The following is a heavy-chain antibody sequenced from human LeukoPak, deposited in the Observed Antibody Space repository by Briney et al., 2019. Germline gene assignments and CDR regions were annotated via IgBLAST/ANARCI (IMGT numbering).Heavy chain of an antibody. V-gene: IGHV3-9*01. D-gene: IGHD4-17*01. CDR1: GFTFDDYA. CDR2: ISWNCGSI. J-gene: IGHJ5*02. CDR3: ARGLTTTPNHFDP. Sequence: GRSLRLSCAASGFTFDDYAMHWVRQAPGKGLEWVSGISWNCGSIGYADSVKGRFTISRDNAKNSLYLQMNSLRAEETAIYYCARGLTTTPNHFDPWGQGTLVTVSS.